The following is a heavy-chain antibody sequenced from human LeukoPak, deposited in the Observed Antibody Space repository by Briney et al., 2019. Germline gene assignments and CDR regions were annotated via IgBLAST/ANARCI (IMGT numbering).Heavy chain of an antibody. D-gene: IGHD5-24*01. CDR1: GYTFTGYY. V-gene: IGHV1-2*06. CDR2: INPNSGGT. Sequence: ASVKVSCKASGYTFTGYYMHWVRQAPGQGLEWMGRINPNSGGTNYAQKFQGRVTMTRDTPISTAYMELSRLRSDDTAVYYCARSVLDGWFDPWGQGTLVTVSS. J-gene: IGHJ5*02. CDR3: ARSVLDGWFDP.